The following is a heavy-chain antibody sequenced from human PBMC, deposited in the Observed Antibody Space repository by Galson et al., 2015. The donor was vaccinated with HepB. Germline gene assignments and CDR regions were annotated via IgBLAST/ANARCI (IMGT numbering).Heavy chain of an antibody. Sequence: SLRLSCAGSGFTFSRHWMHWVRQAPGKGLEWVASIKPQGTEQAYVYSVTGRFSISRDKANTSLYLRMNSLRVEDTAVYYCAKDREGGWSFDYWGQGTLVTVSS. V-gene: IGHV3-7*03. CDR1: GFTFSRHW. J-gene: IGHJ4*02. CDR3: AKDREGGWSFDY. D-gene: IGHD6-19*01. CDR2: IKPQGTEQ.